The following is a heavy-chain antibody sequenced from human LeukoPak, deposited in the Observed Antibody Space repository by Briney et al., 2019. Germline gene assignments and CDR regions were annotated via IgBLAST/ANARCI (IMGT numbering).Heavy chain of an antibody. CDR2: IKSTTDGGTT. J-gene: IGHJ4*02. Sequence: GGSLILSCAASGFTFSSAWMSRVRQAPGKGLEWVGRIKSTTDGGTTDYAAPVKGRFTISRDDSINTLYMQMNSLKTEDTAVYYCTTDQEEGLYDILSYGGQGTLVTVSS. CDR3: TTDQEEGLYDILSY. CDR1: GFTFSSAW. V-gene: IGHV3-15*01. D-gene: IGHD3-9*01.